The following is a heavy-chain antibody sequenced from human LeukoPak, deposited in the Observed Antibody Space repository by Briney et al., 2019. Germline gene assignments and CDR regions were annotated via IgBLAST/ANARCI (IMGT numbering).Heavy chain of an antibody. CDR1: GLTLSRYW. CDR3: ARDLNWETY. CDR2: IKEDGSEK. Sequence: GGSLRLSCAVSGLTLSRYWMTWVRQAPGKGLEWVANIKEDGSEKYYVDSVKGRFTISRDNAKNSLYLQMNSLRVEDTAVYYCARDLNWETYWGQGTLVSVSS. J-gene: IGHJ4*02. V-gene: IGHV3-7*01. D-gene: IGHD7-27*01.